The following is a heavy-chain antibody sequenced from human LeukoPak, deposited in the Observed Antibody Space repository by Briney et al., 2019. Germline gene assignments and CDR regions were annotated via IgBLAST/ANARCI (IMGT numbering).Heavy chain of an antibody. CDR1: GGSISSYY. Sequence: SETLSLTCTVSGGSISSYYWSWIRQPPGKGLEWIGEINHSGSTNYNPSLKSRVTISVDTSKNQFSLKLSSVTAADTAVYYCARHVSHSSGYSQYYFDYWGQGTLVTVSS. CDR2: INHSGST. CDR3: ARHVSHSSGYSQYYFDY. D-gene: IGHD3-22*01. J-gene: IGHJ4*02. V-gene: IGHV4-34*01.